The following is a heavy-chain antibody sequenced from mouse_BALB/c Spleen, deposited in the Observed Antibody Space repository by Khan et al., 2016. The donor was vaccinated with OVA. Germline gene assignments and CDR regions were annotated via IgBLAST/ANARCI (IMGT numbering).Heavy chain of an antibody. Sequence: EVQLVESGPGLVKPSQSLSLTCTVTGYSITSDYAWNWIRQFPGNKLEWMGYISYSGRTSYNPSLKSRISITRDPSKNQFFLQLNSVTTEDTATYYCARSVTITTVVATDFDDWGQGTTLTVSS. V-gene: IGHV3-2*02. D-gene: IGHD1-1*01. J-gene: IGHJ2*01. CDR3: ARSVTITTVVATDFDD. CDR1: GYSITSDYA. CDR2: ISYSGRT.